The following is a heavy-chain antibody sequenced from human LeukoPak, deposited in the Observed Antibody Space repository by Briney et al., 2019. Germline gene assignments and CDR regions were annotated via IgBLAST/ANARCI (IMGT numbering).Heavy chain of an antibody. CDR3: ARDGCSSTSCYEGSFDY. CDR2: ISSSSSTI. CDR1: GFTFSSYS. D-gene: IGHD2-2*01. J-gene: IGHJ4*02. Sequence: GGSLRLPCAASGFTFSSYSMNWVRQAPGKGLEWVSYISSSSSTIYYADSVKGRFTISRDNAKNSLYLQMNSLRAEDTAVYYCARDGCSSTSCYEGSFDYWGQGTLVTVSS. V-gene: IGHV3-48*01.